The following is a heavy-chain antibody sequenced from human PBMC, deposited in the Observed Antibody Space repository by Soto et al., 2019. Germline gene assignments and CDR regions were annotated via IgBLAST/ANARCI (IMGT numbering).Heavy chain of an antibody. CDR3: ALRFNWNAGLSAFDI. CDR1: GFTFSRYA. V-gene: IGHV3-23*01. D-gene: IGHD1-1*01. J-gene: IGHJ3*02. Sequence: EVQLLESGGGLAQPGGSLRLSCAASGFTFSRYAMSWVRQPPGKGLEWVSAISGSGGSTYYADSGKGRFTISTDNSKHSLYLKMNSLRAADTAVYDCALRFNWNAGLSAFDIWGQGTMVTVSS. CDR2: ISGSGGST.